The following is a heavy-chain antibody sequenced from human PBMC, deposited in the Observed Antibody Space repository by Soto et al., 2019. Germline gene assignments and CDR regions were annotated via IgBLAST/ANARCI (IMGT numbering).Heavy chain of an antibody. CDR1: GFSFSTYG. D-gene: IGHD1-1*01. J-gene: IGHJ5*02. CDR3: TRWNGYGDL. V-gene: IGHV3-23*01. CDR2: VSGGSGVT. Sequence: EMQLLESGGGLVQPGGSLKLSCVVSGFSFSTYGVTWVRQAPGKGLEWVCGVSGGSGVTHYTDSVKGRFTISGDDSKNTVYLQMHSLRGEDTAVYYCTRWNGYGDLWGQGTLVTVSS.